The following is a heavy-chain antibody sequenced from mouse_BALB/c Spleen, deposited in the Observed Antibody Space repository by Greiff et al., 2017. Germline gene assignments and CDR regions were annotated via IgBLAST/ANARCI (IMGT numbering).Heavy chain of an antibody. CDR3: AREGYYDGRGYAMDY. CDR1: GYTFTSYW. CDR2: INPSNGRT. Sequence: QVQLQQPGAELVKPGASVKLSCKASGYTFTSYWMHWVTQRPGQGLEWIGEINPSNGRTNYNEKFKSKATLTVDKSSSTAYMQLSSLTSEDSAVYYGAREGYYDGRGYAMDYWGQGTAVTVAA. D-gene: IGHD1-1*01. J-gene: IGHJ4*01. V-gene: IGHV1S81*02.